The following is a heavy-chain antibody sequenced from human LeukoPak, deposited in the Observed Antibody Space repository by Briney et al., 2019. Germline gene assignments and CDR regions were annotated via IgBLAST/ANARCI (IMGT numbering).Heavy chain of an antibody. J-gene: IGHJ5*02. V-gene: IGHV4-34*01. CDR2: INHSGST. D-gene: IGHD2-15*01. CDR1: GGSFSGYY. CDR3: ARVGVVVAAAWFDP. Sequence: PSETLSLTCAVYGGSFSGYYWSWIRQPPGKGLEWIGEINHSGSTNYNPSLKSRVTISVDTSKNQFSLKLSSVTAADTAVYYCARVGVVVAAAWFDPWGQGTLVTVSS.